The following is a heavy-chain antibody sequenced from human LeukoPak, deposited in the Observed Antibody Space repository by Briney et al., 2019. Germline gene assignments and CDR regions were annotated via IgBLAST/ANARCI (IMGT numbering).Heavy chain of an antibody. CDR3: ASGRWFGDYHDAFDI. D-gene: IGHD3-10*01. CDR2: ISSSVSII. V-gene: IGHV3-48*01. J-gene: IGHJ3*02. Sequence: GGSLRLSCAASRFTFSSYSMNWVRQAPGKGLEWVSYISSSVSIIYYADSVKGRFTISRDNAKNSLYLQMNSLRAEDTAVYYCASGRWFGDYHDAFDIWGQGTMVTVSS. CDR1: RFTFSSYS.